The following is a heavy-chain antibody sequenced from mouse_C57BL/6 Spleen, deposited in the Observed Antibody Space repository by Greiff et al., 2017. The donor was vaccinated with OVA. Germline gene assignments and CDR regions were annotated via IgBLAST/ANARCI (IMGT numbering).Heavy chain of an antibody. CDR1: GFNIKDDY. J-gene: IGHJ1*03. D-gene: IGHD1-1*01. CDR2: IDPENGDT. Sequence: EVQLQQSGAELVRPGASVKLSCTASGFNIKDDYMHWVKQRPEQGLEWIGWIDPENGDTEYASKFQGKATITADTSSNTAYLQLSSLTSEDTAVYYGTTRDGSSYESYWYVDVWGTGTTVTVSS. CDR3: TTRDGSSYESYWYVDV. V-gene: IGHV14-4*01.